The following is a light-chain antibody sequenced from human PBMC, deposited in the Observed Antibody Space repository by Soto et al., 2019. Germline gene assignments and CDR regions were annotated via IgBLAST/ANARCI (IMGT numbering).Light chain of an antibody. CDR3: LLYFDGVVV. CDR2: STS. J-gene: IGLJ3*02. V-gene: IGLV7-43*01. Sequence: QAVVTQDPSLTVSPGRTVTLTCGAGTGSVTNSYYPTWVQHKPGQPPKTLFYSTSNRQSWTPARFSASVRGGKAALTLSGVRHEDEADYYCLLYFDGVVVFGAGTKLTVL. CDR1: TGSVTNSYY.